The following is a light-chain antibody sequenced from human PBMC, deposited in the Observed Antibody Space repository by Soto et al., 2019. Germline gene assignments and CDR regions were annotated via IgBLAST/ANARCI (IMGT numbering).Light chain of an antibody. CDR1: SSDVGGYSY. J-gene: IGLJ1*01. CDR2: DVS. Sequence: SGLNQPASVSGSPGQSIAISCTGTSSDVGGYSYVSWYQQQPGKAPKLVISDVSNRPSGVSDRFSGSKSGNTASLTISGLQTEDEADYYCASYATSSPYVFGTGTKVTVL. V-gene: IGLV2-14*01. CDR3: ASYATSSPYV.